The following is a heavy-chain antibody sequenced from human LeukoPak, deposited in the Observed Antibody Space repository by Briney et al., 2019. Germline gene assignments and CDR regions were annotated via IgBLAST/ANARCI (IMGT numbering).Heavy chain of an antibody. CDR3: ARDPTTVATIFDS. CDR1: GVSISAYY. CDR2: IYPGESIYASENT. J-gene: IGHJ4*02. V-gene: IGHV4-4*07. D-gene: IGHD4-17*01. Sequence: SETLSLTCSVSGVSISAYYWSWIRQPAGKGLEWIGRIYPGESIYASENTNYNPSLKSRVSMSGDTSKNQVSLKLRSVTAADTAVYYCARDPTTVATIFDSWGQGTLVTVSS.